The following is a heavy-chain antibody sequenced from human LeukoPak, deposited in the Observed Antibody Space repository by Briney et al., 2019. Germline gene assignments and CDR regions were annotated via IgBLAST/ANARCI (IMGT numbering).Heavy chain of an antibody. CDR3: ARESRDTAMVPGFDY. V-gene: IGHV3-48*03. CDR2: ISSSGSTI. Sequence: GSLRLSCAASGFTFSSYEMNWVRQAPGKGLEWVSYISSSGSTIYYADSVKGRFTISRDNAKNSLYLQMNSLRAEDTAVYYCARESRDTAMVPGFDYWRQGTLVTVSP. J-gene: IGHJ4*02. CDR1: GFTFSSYE. D-gene: IGHD5-18*01.